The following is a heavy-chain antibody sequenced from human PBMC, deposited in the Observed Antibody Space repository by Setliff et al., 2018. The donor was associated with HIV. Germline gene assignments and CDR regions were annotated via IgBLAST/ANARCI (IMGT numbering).Heavy chain of an antibody. CDR2: IYYSGST. Sequence: SETLSLTCAVYGGSLSDHKWTWVRQAPGKGLEWIGYIYYSGSTNYNPSLKSRVIISVDTSKMQFSLKLRSVTAADTAMYYCARLLQGGNYAFDIWGQGTMVTVSS. V-gene: IGHV4-59*08. D-gene: IGHD2-21*02. CDR3: ARLLQGGNYAFDI. CDR1: GGSLSDHK. J-gene: IGHJ3*02.